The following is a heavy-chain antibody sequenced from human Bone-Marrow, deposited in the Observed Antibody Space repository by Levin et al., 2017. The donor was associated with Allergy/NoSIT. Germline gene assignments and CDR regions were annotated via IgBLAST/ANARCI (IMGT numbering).Heavy chain of an antibody. CDR2: INPSGGST. D-gene: IGHD3-3*01. Sequence: GASVKVSCKASGYTFTSYYMHWVRQAPGQGLEWMGIINPSGGSTSYAQKFQGRVTMTRDTSTSTVYMELSSLRSEDTAVYYCARDLQDPDFWSGYYLRLDYWGQGTLVTVSS. J-gene: IGHJ4*02. V-gene: IGHV1-46*01. CDR3: ARDLQDPDFWSGYYLRLDY. CDR1: GYTFTSYY.